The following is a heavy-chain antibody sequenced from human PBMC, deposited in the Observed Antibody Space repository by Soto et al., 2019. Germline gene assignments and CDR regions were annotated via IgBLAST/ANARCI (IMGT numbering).Heavy chain of an antibody. CDR2: MYNGGST. D-gene: IGHD3-22*01. CDR3: ATYDSSDYYSGSPIGWFDP. CDR1: GDSISSSNYY. V-gene: IGHV4-39*07. J-gene: IGHJ5*02. Sequence: SETLSLTCTVSGDSISSSNYYWGWIRQPPGKGLEWIGSMYNGGSTYYNPSLKSRVTISVDTSKNQFSLKLSSVTAADTAVYYCATYDSSDYYSGSPIGWFDPWGQGTLVTVSS.